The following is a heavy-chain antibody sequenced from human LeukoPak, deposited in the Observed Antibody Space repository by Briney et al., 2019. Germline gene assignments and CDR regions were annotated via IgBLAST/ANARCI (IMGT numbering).Heavy chain of an antibody. D-gene: IGHD6-6*01. J-gene: IGHJ4*02. CDR3: ARDGVWSSSSAHY. V-gene: IGHV3-7*01. Sequence: PGGSLRLSCAASGFTFSSYWMSWVRQAPGNGLEWVANIKQDGSEKYCVDSVKGRFTISRDNAKNSLYLQMNSLRAEDTAVYYCARDGVWSSSSAHYWGQGTLVTVSS. CDR2: IKQDGSEK. CDR1: GFTFSSYW.